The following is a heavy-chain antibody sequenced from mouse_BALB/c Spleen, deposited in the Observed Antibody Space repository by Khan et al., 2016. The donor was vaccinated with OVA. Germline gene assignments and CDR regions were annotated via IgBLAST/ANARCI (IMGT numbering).Heavy chain of an antibody. CDR3: VKHRSTSPASRFAY. CDR2: INNGGTYT. CDR1: GFTFSNYG. J-gene: IGHJ3*01. Sequence: VQLKESGGDLVKPGGSLKLSCEVTGFTFSNYGMSWVRQTPDNRLEWVATINNGGTYTYYPDSVKGRLTISRDNAKNTLYLQMSSLKSEDTAIYYCVKHRSTSPASRFAYWGQGTLVTVSA. D-gene: IGHD2-1*01. V-gene: IGHV5-6*01.